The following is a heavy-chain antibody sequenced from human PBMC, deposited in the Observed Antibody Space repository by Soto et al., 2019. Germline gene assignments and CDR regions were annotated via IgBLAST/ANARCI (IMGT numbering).Heavy chain of an antibody. CDR1: GFTFSSYA. CDR3: ARVGPWVPYYYDSSPYTFENWFDP. CDR2: ISYDGSNK. V-gene: IGHV3-30-3*01. J-gene: IGHJ5*02. D-gene: IGHD3-22*01. Sequence: GGSLRLSCAASGFTFSSYAMHWVRQAPGKGLEWVAVISYDGSNKYYADSVKGRFTISRDNSKNTLYLQMNSLRAEDTAVYYCARVGPWVPYYYDSSPYTFENWFDPWGQGTLVTVSS.